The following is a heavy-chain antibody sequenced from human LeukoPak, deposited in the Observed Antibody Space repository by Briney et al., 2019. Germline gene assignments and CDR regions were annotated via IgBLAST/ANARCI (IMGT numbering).Heavy chain of an antibody. CDR3: ARGVVSTSHPPKNYFDP. CDR2: VYHDGIA. D-gene: IGHD2-2*01. V-gene: IGHV4-34*01. Sequence: SETLSLSCAVYGGAFNDYFWTWFRQPPERGLEWIGEVYHDGIANYNPSLKTRVTVLVDTSKNQYSLRLNSVTAVDTALYFCARGVVSTSHPPKNYFDPWGEGTLVIVSS. CDR1: GGAFNDYF. J-gene: IGHJ5*02.